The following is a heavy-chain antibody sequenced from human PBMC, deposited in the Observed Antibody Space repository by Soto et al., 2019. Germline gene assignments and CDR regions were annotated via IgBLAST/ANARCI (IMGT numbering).Heavy chain of an antibody. CDR3: ARQTQAYGDCDY. J-gene: IGHJ4*02. D-gene: IGHD4-17*01. CDR1: GGSFSGHF. V-gene: IGHV4-59*08. Sequence: SETLSLTCAVYGGSFSGHFWTWIRQPPGKGLEWIGYIYYSGSTNYNPSLKSRVTISVDTSKNQFSLKLSSVTAADTAVYYRARQTQAYGDCDYWGQGTLVTVSS. CDR2: IYYSGST.